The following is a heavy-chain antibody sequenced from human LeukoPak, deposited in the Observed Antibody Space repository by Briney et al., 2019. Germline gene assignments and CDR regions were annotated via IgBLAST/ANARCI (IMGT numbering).Heavy chain of an antibody. D-gene: IGHD5/OR15-5a*01. CDR1: EFTFSNNW. CDR2: IKEDGSIK. CDR3: ASFGILVSWGAFDI. V-gene: IGHV3-7*01. J-gene: IGHJ3*02. Sequence: GGSLRLSCAASEFTFSNNWMSWVRQAPGKGPDWVASIKEDGSIKYYVDSVKGRFTISRDNAKNSLYLQMSSLRAEDTAVYYCASFGILVSWGAFDIWGQGTMVTVSS.